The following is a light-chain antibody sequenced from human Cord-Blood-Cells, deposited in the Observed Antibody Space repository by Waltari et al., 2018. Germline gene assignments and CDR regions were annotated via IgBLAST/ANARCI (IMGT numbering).Light chain of an antibody. CDR3: MIWHSSAWV. V-gene: IGLV5-45*02. CDR2: YKSNSDK. Sequence: QAVLTQPSSLSASPGASASLTCTLRSGINVGTYRIYWYPHKPGRPPQYPLRYKSNSDKQQGSGVPSRFSGSKDASANAGILLISGLQSEDEADYYCMIWHSSAWVFGGGTKLTVL. CDR1: SGINVGTYR. J-gene: IGLJ3*02.